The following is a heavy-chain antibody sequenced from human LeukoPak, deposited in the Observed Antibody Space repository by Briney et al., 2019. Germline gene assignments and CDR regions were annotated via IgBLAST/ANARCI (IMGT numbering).Heavy chain of an antibody. CDR2: IYYSGST. J-gene: IGHJ4*02. Sequence: SETLSLTCTVSGGSSSSYYWSWIRQPLGKGLEWIGYIYYSGSTNYNPSLKSRVTISVDTSKNQFSLKLSSVTAADTAVYYCARGRDYYDSSGYYYEGTIVDYWGQGTLVTVSS. V-gene: IGHV4-59*01. D-gene: IGHD3-22*01. CDR3: ARGRDYYDSSGYYYEGTIVDY. CDR1: GGSSSSYY.